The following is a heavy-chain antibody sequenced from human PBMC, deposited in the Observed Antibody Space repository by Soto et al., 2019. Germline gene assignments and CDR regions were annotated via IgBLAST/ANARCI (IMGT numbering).Heavy chain of an antibody. J-gene: IGHJ4*02. CDR2: INASNGKT. V-gene: IGHV1-3*01. CDR1: GYTFTSYA. Sequence: ASVKVSCKAAGYTFTSYAMHWVRQAPGQRHEWMGWINASNGKTNYAQKFQGRVTITADESTSTAYMELSSLRSEDTAVYYCARAKNGRGYSYGNFDYWGQGTLVTVSS. CDR3: ARAKNGRGYSYGNFDY. D-gene: IGHD5-18*01.